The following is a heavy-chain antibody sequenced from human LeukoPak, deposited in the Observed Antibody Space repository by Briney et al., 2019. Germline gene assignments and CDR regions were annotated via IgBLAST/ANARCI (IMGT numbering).Heavy chain of an antibody. V-gene: IGHV3-48*03. J-gene: IGHJ4*02. D-gene: IGHD6-13*01. CDR3: ARDSGISWYYFDY. CDR1: GFTFSSYE. CDR2: ISSSDSTI. Sequence: SGGSLRLSCAASGFTFSSYEMNWVRQAPGKGLEWVSYISSSDSTIYYADFVKGRFTISRDNAKNSPYLQMNSLTAEDTAIYYCARDSGISWYYFDYWGQGTLVTVSS.